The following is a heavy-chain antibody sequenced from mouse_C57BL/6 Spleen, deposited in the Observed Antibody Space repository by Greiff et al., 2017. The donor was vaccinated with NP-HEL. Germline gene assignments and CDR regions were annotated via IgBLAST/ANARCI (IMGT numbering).Heavy chain of an antibody. J-gene: IGHJ4*01. CDR3: ARGWLTNYYAMDY. D-gene: IGHD1-1*02. V-gene: IGHV5-17*01. Sequence: EVMLVESGGGLVKPGGSLKLSCAASGFTFSDSGMHWVRQAPEKGLEWVAYISRGSSTIYYADTVKGRSTIARDNAKNTLFLQMTSLRSEDTAMYYCARGWLTNYYAMDYWGQGTSVTVSS. CDR2: ISRGSSTI. CDR1: GFTFSDSG.